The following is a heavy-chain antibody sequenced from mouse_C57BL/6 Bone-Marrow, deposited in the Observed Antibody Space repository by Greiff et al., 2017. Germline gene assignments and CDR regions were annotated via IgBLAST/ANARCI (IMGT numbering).Heavy chain of an antibody. CDR2: ISSGGSYT. J-gene: IGHJ2*01. V-gene: IGHV5-6*02. CDR3: AREFFDY. Sequence: EVKLEESGGDLVKPGGSLKLSCAASGFTFSSYGMSWVRQTPDKRLEWVATISSGGSYTYYPDSVKGRFTISRDNAKNTLYLQMSRLKSEDTARYYCAREFFDYWGQGPTLTVSS. CDR1: GFTFSSYG.